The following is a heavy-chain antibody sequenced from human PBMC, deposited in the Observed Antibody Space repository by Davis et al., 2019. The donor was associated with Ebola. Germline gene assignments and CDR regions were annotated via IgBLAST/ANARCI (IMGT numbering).Heavy chain of an antibody. CDR1: GYTFTSYA. Sequence: ASVKVSCKASGYTFTSYAISWVRQAPGQGLEWMGRIIPILGIANYAQKFQGRVTMTTDTSTSTAYMELRSLRSDDTAVYYCARRRDYDAFDIWGQGTMVTVSS. J-gene: IGHJ3*02. D-gene: IGHD2-21*01. V-gene: IGHV1-18*01. CDR3: ARRRDYDAFDI. CDR2: IIPILGIA.